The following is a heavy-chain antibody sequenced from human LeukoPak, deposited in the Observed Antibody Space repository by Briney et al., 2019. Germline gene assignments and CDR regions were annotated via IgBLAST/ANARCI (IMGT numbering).Heavy chain of an antibody. Sequence: SETLSLTCAVYGGSFSGYYWSWIRQPPGKGLEWIGEINPSGSTNYNPSLKSRVTISVDTSKNQFSLKLSSVTAADTAVYYCARLNVWGSYRPYWGQGTLVTVSS. D-gene: IGHD3-16*02. V-gene: IGHV4-34*01. J-gene: IGHJ4*02. CDR2: INPSGST. CDR3: ARLNVWGSYRPY. CDR1: GGSFSGYY.